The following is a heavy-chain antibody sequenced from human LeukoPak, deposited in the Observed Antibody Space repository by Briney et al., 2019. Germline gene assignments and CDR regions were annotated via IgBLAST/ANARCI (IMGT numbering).Heavy chain of an antibody. Sequence: SQTLSLTCTVSGGSISSGDYYWSWIRQPPGKGLEWIGYIYYSGSTYYNPSLKSRVTISVDTSKNQFSLKLSSVTAADTAVYYCARDNGSYDSSGYFLDSDAFDIWGQGTMVTVSS. D-gene: IGHD3-22*01. J-gene: IGHJ3*02. V-gene: IGHV4-30-4*01. CDR2: IYYSGST. CDR3: ARDNGSYDSSGYFLDSDAFDI. CDR1: GGSISSGDYY.